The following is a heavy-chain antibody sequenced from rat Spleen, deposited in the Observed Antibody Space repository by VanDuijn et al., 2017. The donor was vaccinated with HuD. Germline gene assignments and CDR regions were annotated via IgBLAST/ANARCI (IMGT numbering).Heavy chain of an antibody. V-gene: IGHV5-58*01. D-gene: IGHD1-9*01. CDR1: GFTFSNYW. J-gene: IGHJ2*01. CDR2: ISSDGGYT. CDR3: TTGGDILWPPYFDY. Sequence: EVQLVETGGGLVQPGRSLKLSCVASGFTFSNYWMYWVRQAPGKGLEWVSSISSDGGYTYYRDSVKGRFTISRDDAKSTLYLQMDSLRSDDTAIYYCTTGGDILWPPYFDYWGQGVKVTVSS.